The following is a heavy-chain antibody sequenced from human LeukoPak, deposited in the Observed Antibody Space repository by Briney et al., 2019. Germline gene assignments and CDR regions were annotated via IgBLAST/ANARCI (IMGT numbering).Heavy chain of an antibody. Sequence: GGSLRLSCTAPGFTFGDYAMSWFRQAPGKGLEWVGFIRSKAYGGTTEYAASVKGRFTISRDDSKSIAYLQMNSLKTEDTAVYYCTRGKSSGWDPPYSYYGMDVWGQGTTVTVSS. D-gene: IGHD6-19*01. V-gene: IGHV3-49*03. CDR1: GFTFGDYA. J-gene: IGHJ6*02. CDR3: TRGKSSGWDPPYSYYGMDV. CDR2: IRSKAYGGTT.